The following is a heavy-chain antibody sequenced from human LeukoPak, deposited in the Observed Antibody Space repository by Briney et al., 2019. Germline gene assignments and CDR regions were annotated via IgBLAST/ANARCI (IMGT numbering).Heavy chain of an antibody. Sequence: GGSLRLSCAASGFSVSDYYMSWVRQAPGKGLEWVSYISSSSSTIYYADSVKGRFTISRDNAKNSLYLQMNSLRDEDTAVYYCAREAVAGFDYWGQGTLVTVSS. CDR1: GFSVSDYY. J-gene: IGHJ4*02. CDR2: ISSSSSTI. V-gene: IGHV3-11*04. CDR3: AREAVAGFDY. D-gene: IGHD6-19*01.